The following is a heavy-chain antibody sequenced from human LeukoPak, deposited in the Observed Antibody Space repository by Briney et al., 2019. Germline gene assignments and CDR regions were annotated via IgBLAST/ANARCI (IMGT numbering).Heavy chain of an antibody. J-gene: IGHJ5*02. Sequence: SETLSLTCTVSGGSISSGGYYWSWIRQHPGKGLEWIGYIYYSGSTNYNPSLKSRVTISVDTSKNQFSLKLSSVTAAGTAVYYCARHVFLEWLLSWYDPWGQGTLVTVSS. CDR1: GGSISSGGYY. V-gene: IGHV4-31*03. CDR2: IYYSGST. D-gene: IGHD3-3*01. CDR3: ARHVFLEWLLSWYDP.